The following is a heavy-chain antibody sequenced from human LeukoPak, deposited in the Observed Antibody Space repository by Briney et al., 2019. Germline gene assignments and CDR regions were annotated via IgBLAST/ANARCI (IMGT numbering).Heavy chain of an antibody. J-gene: IGHJ6*03. D-gene: IGHD2-2*01. Sequence: GGSLRLSCAVSGFTFSVYGMNWVRQAPGKGLEWLSHISSGGTTIYYADSVKGRFTVSRDNVENSLFLQMNSLRVDDTAVYYCVRDVEVPAAAPDYYYFYYMDVWGTGTTVTVSS. V-gene: IGHV3-48*04. CDR1: GFTFSVYG. CDR3: VRDVEVPAAAPDYYYFYYMDV. CDR2: ISSGGTTI.